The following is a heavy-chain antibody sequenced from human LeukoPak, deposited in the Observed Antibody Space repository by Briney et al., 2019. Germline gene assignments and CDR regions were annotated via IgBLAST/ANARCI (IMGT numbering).Heavy chain of an antibody. V-gene: IGHV4-39*07. D-gene: IGHD2-15*01. J-gene: IGHJ3*02. CDR1: GGSISSSSYY. CDR3: ARGSQTFGVVEVAATAGDAFDI. Sequence: PSETLSLTCTVSGGSISSSSYYWGWIRQPPGKGLEWIGSIYYSGSTYYNPSLKSRVTISVDTSKNQFSLKLSSVTAADTAVYWCARGSQTFGVVEVAATAGDAFDIWGQGTMVTVSS. CDR2: IYYSGST.